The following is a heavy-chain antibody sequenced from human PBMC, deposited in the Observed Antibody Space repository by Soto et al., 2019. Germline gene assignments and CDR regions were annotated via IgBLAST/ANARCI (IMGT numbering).Heavy chain of an antibody. CDR2: ISYDGTST. Sequence: QVQLVESGGGVVQPGRSLRLSCAASGFTFSSYGMHWVRQAPGKGLEWVAVISYDGTSTDFADSVKGRFTISRDNSKNTLYLEMNRLRAEDTAGYYCAKALGGGWIPDYFDHWGQGTLVTVSS. CDR1: GFTFSSYG. CDR3: AKALGGGWIPDYFDH. V-gene: IGHV3-30*18. D-gene: IGHD3-16*01. J-gene: IGHJ4*02.